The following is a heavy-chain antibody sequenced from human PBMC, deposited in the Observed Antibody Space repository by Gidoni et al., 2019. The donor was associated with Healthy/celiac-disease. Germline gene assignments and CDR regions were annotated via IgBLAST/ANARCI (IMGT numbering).Heavy chain of an antibody. J-gene: IGHJ4*02. CDR3: ARLKSPKWSFDY. V-gene: IGHV3-21*01. CDR2: ISSSSSYI. D-gene: IGHD2-15*01. CDR1: GFTFSSYS. Sequence: EVQLVESGGGLVKPGGSLRLSCAASGFTFSSYSMNWVRQAPGKGLEWVSSISSSSSYIYYADSVKGRFTISRDNAKNSLYLQMNSLRAEDTAVYYCARLKSPKWSFDYWGQGTLVTVSS.